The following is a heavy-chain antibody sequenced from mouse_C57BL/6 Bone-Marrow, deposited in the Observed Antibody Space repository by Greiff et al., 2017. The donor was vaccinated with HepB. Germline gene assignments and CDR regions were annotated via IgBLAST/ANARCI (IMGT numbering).Heavy chain of an antibody. Sequence: VQLQQSGAELVRPGSSVKLSCKASGYTFTSYWMHWVKQRPIQGLEWIGNIDPSDSETHYNQKFKDKATLTVDKSSSTAYMQLSSLTSEDSAVYYCARRRDYYGSSPWYFDVWGTGTTVTVSS. CDR2: IDPSDSET. D-gene: IGHD1-1*01. V-gene: IGHV1-52*01. J-gene: IGHJ1*03. CDR3: ARRRDYYGSSPWYFDV. CDR1: GYTFTSYW.